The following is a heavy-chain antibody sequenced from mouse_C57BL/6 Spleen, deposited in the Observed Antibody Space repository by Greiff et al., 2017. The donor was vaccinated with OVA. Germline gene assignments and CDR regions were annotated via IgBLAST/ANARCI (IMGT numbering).Heavy chain of an antibody. CDR2: IRSKSNNYAT. D-gene: IGHD1-1*01. Sequence: EVKVVESGGGLVQPKGSLKLSCAASGFSFNTYAMNWVRQAPGKGLEWVARIRSKSNNYATYYADSVKDRFTISRDDSESMLYLQMNNLKTEDTAMYYCVRPLISGDYAMDYWGQGTSVTVSS. CDR1: GFSFNTYA. J-gene: IGHJ4*01. CDR3: VRPLISGDYAMDY. V-gene: IGHV10-1*01.